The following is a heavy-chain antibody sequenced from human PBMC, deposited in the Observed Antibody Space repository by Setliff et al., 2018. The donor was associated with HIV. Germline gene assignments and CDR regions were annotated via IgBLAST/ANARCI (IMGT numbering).Heavy chain of an antibody. J-gene: IGHJ4*02. CDR3: ARMVRGVSPRDY. CDR2: IDPEDGET. Sequence: ASVKVSCKASGYTFSDYYIHWVQQAPGKGLEWVGRIDPEDGETIYTEMFQGRVTITADTSTDTAYLELSSLRSEDTAVYYCARMVRGVSPRDYWGQGTLVTVSS. V-gene: IGHV1-69-2*01. D-gene: IGHD3-10*01. CDR1: GYTFSDYY.